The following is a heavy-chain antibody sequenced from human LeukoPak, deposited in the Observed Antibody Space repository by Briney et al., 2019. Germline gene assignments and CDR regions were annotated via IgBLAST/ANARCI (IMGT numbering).Heavy chain of an antibody. V-gene: IGHV4-61*02. Sequence: SETLSLTCTVSGGSISSSGYYWGWIRQPAGKGLEWIGRIYTSGSTNYNPSLKSRVTMSVDTSKNQFSLKLSSVTAADTAVYYCARDSITYSSGWRGYYFDYWGQGTLVTVSS. CDR2: IYTSGST. D-gene: IGHD6-19*01. CDR1: GGSISSSGYY. J-gene: IGHJ4*02. CDR3: ARDSITYSSGWRGYYFDY.